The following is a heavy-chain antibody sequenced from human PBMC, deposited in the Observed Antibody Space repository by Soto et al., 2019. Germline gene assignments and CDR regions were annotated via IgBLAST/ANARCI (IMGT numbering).Heavy chain of an antibody. CDR1: GYTFTGYY. CDR2: INPNSGDT. Sequence: QVQLVQSGAEVKKPGASVKVSCKASGYTFTGYYMHWVRQAPGQGLEWMGWINPNSGDTNYAQKFQGRVTMTRDTSISTAYMELSRLRSDDTAVYYCARGGPSYYYDSSGYYPPDFDYWGQGTLVTVSS. V-gene: IGHV1-2*02. J-gene: IGHJ4*02. D-gene: IGHD3-22*01. CDR3: ARGGPSYYYDSSGYYPPDFDY.